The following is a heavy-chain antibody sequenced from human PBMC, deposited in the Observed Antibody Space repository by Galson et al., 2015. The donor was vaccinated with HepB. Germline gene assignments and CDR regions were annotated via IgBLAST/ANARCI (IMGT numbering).Heavy chain of an antibody. Sequence: SVKVSCKASGYTFTSYDIDWVRQATVQGLEWMGWMNPNSGNTGCAQKFQGRVTMTRNTSISTAYMELSSLRSEDTAVYYCARGLGIAAAGFDYWGQGTLVTVSS. CDR3: ARGLGIAAAGFDY. CDR1: GYTFTSYD. V-gene: IGHV1-8*01. CDR2: MNPNSGNT. J-gene: IGHJ4*02. D-gene: IGHD6-13*01.